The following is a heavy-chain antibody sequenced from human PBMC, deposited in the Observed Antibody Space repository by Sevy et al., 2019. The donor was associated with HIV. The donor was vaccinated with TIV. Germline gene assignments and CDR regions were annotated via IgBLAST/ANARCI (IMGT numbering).Heavy chain of an antibody. CDR3: IPGYGPNFGN. V-gene: IGHV3-73*01. CDR2: LRSKAYNYAT. J-gene: IGHJ4*02. D-gene: IGHD3-16*01. CDR1: GFIFSDSA. Sequence: GGSLRLSCEASGFIFSDSAIHWVRQASGKGLEWVGRLRSKAYNYATLYAASVKGRFTIFRDDSKNTAYLQMNSLKTEDTAVYYCIPGYGPNFGNWGQGTLVTVSS.